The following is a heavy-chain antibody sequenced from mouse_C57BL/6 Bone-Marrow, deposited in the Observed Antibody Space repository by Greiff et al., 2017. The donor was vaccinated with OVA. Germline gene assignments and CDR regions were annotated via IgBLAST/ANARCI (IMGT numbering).Heavy chain of an antibody. V-gene: IGHV7-3*01. J-gene: IGHJ1*03. CDR1: GFTFTDYY. CDR3: AILTGTSWYFDD. D-gene: IGHD4-1*01. Sequence: EVTLEESGGGLVQPGGSLSLSCAASGFTFTDYYMSWVRQPPGKALEWLGFIRNKANGYTTEYTVSVKGRFTISRDNSQSIHYLQMNALRAEDGANYYCAILTGTSWYFDDWGTGTTVTVSS. CDR2: IRNKANGYTT.